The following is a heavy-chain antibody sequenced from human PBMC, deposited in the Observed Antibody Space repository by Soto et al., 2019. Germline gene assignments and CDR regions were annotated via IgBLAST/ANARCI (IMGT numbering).Heavy chain of an antibody. CDR3: AVEGHCPRTTCSSLPRPLMFFEQ. CDR2: VSAYNGNT. D-gene: IGHD2-2*01. CDR1: GYRFTNHG. Sequence: QVQLVQSASEVKKPGASVKVSCQASGYRFTNHGINWVRQAPGQGLEWMGWVSAYNGNTDHPQNLRGRVTLTTDASTSTTYMELRSLRSDDTAVYYCAVEGHCPRTTCSSLPRPLMFFEQWGQGTLVTVSS. V-gene: IGHV1-18*04. J-gene: IGHJ4*02.